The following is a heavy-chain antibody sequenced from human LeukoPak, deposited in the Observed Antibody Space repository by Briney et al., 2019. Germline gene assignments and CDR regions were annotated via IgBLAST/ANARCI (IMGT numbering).Heavy chain of an antibody. Sequence: GGSLRLSCAASGFTFSSYGMHWVRQAPGKGLEWVGFIRSKAYGGTTEYAASVKGRFTISRDDSKSIAYLQMNSLKTEDTAVYYCTRDRLPDCGGDCSVDYWGQGTLVTVSS. V-gene: IGHV3-49*04. CDR2: IRSKAYGGTT. CDR3: TRDRLPDCGGDCSVDY. D-gene: IGHD2-21*02. J-gene: IGHJ4*02. CDR1: GFTFSSYG.